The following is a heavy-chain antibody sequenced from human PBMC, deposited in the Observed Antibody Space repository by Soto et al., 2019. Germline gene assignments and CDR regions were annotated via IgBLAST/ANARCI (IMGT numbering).Heavy chain of an antibody. V-gene: IGHV1-46*01. J-gene: IGHJ4*02. CDR1: GYTFTSYY. CDR3: ARDSSYDYVWGSPALGWYYFDY. Sequence: ASVKVSCKASGYTFTSYYMHWVRQAPGQGLEWMGIINPSGGSTSYAQKFQGRVTMTRDTSTSTVYMELSSLRSEDTAVYYCARDSSYDYVWGSPALGWYYFDYWGQGTLVTVSS. D-gene: IGHD3-16*01. CDR2: INPSGGST.